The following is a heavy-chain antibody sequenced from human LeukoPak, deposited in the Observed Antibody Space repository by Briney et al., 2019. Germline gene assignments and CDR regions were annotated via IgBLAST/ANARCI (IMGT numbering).Heavy chain of an antibody. CDR2: IYYSGST. D-gene: IGHD2-2*01. J-gene: IGHJ3*02. Sequence: SETLSLTCTVSGGSISSGDYYWSWIRQPPGKGLEWIGYIYYSGSTYYNPSLKSRVTISVDTSKNQFSLKLSSVTAADTAVYYCARAPDDLTLVVPAAYGDAFDIWGQGTMVTVSS. CDR1: GGSISSGDYY. CDR3: ARAPDDLTLVVPAAYGDAFDI. V-gene: IGHV4-30-4*01.